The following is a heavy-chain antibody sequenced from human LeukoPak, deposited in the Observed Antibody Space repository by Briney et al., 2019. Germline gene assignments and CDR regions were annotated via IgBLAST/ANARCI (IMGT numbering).Heavy chain of an antibody. Sequence: PSETLSLTCSVSGGSISSSSYYWGWIRQPPGKGQEWVGSIYYTGGTYYNPSLKSRVTISVDTSKNQLSLKLSSVTAADTAVYYCAKDSSCWIDAFDIWGLGTMVTVSS. CDR2: IYYTGGT. CDR3: AKDSSCWIDAFDI. D-gene: IGHD2-15*01. J-gene: IGHJ3*02. V-gene: IGHV4-39*07. CDR1: GGSISSSSYY.